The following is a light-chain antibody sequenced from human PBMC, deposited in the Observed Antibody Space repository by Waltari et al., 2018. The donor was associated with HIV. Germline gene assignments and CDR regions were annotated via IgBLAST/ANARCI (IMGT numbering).Light chain of an antibody. V-gene: IGKV3-11*01. CDR3: QQRSSWPPYT. CDR1: RTVNTH. J-gene: IGKJ2*01. CDR2: DAS. Sequence: EIVLTQSPATLSLSPGEGAPLSCRASRTVNTHLAWYQQKPGQAPRLLIYDASKMATGIPARFSGSGSGTDFTLTINSLEPEDFAVYYCQQRSSWPPYTFGQGTKLEIK.